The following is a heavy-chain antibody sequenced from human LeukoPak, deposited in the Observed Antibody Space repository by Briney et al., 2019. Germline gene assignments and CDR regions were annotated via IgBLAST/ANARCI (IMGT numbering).Heavy chain of an antibody. CDR2: INHSGST. J-gene: IGHJ5*02. D-gene: IGHD3-10*01. Sequence: PSETLSLTCAVYGGSFSGYYWSWIRQPPGKGLEWIGEINHSGSTNYNPSLKSRVTISVDTSKNQFSLKLSSVTAADTAVYYCVRDRGLGRGFDPWGQGTLVTVSS. V-gene: IGHV4-34*01. CDR1: GGSFSGYY. CDR3: VRDRGLGRGFDP.